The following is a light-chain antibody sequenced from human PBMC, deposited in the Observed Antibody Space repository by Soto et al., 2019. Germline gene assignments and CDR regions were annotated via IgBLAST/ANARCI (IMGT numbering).Light chain of an antibody. CDR1: QTVRINY. Sequence: EIVLTQSPATLSLSPGERATLSCRASQTVRINYLAWYQQKRGQAPRLLIYGASARAPGIPDRFSGSGSGTDFTLTITRLEAEDFAVYYCKQYCASPGTFGHGTNVEIK. CDR2: GAS. CDR3: KQYCASPGT. V-gene: IGKV3-20*01. J-gene: IGKJ1*01.